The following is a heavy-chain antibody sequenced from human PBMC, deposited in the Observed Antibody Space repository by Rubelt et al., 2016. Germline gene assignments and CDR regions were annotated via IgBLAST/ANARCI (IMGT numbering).Heavy chain of an antibody. Sequence: EVQLVESGGGLVQPGGSLRLSCAASGFTFSSYWMHWVRQAPGKVLVWVSRINSDGSSASFADSVKGRFTISRDNAKTTLYLQMNSLRAEATAVYYGAGGQLPREWGQGTRGTVSS. V-gene: IGHV3-74*01. J-gene: IGHJ4*02. D-gene: IGHD2-2*01. CDR3: AGGQLPRE. CDR2: INSDGSSA. CDR1: GFTFSSYW.